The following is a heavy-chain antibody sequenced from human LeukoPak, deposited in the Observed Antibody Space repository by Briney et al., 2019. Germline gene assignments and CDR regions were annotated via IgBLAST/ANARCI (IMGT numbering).Heavy chain of an antibody. CDR3: AGSNLPSDNAHY. Sequence: GGSLRLSCAAPGFTFSSYSMNWVRQAPGKGLEWVSSISSSSSYIYYADSVKGRFTISRDNSKNTLYLQMNSLRAEDTAVYYCAGSNLPSDNAHYWGQGTLVTVSS. CDR2: ISSSSSYI. CDR1: GFTFSSYS. D-gene: IGHD4-11*01. J-gene: IGHJ4*02. V-gene: IGHV3-21*01.